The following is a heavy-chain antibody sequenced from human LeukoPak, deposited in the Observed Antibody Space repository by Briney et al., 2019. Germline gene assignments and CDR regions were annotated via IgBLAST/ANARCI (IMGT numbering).Heavy chain of an antibody. CDR2: INPSGGST. J-gene: IGHJ4*02. Sequence: ASVKVSCKASGYTFTSYYMHWVRQAPGQGLEWMGIINPSGGSTSYAQKFQGRVTMTRDTSTSTVYMELSSLRSEDTAVYYCARGRLLYCSGGSCYQGRYYFDYWGQGTLVTVSS. CDR3: ARGRLLYCSGGSCYQGRYYFDY. V-gene: IGHV1-46*01. D-gene: IGHD2-15*01. CDR1: GYTFTSYY.